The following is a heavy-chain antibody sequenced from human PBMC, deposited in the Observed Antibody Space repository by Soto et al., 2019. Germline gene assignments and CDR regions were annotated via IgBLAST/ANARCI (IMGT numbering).Heavy chain of an antibody. CDR3: ATEGDPRLDAATVLDS. CDR2: INPDTGGA. J-gene: IGHJ4*02. Sequence: QVQLVQSGAEVKEPGDSVKISCKASGYTFASYHMHWVRQAPGQGLEWMGKINPDTGGAGYAQNFPGRVAVTRDTSANTVYMELSGLISEYTEVYFCATEGDPRLDAATVLDSGGQGTLVSVSS. CDR1: GYTFASYH. D-gene: IGHD3-16*01. V-gene: IGHV1-46*01.